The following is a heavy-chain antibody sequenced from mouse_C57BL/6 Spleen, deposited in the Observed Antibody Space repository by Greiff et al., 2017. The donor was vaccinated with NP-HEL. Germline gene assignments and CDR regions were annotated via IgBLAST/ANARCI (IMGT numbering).Heavy chain of an antibody. Sequence: QVQLQQSGAELVKPGASVKISCKASGYAFSSYWMNWVKQRPGKGLEWIGQIYPGDGATNYNGKFKGKATLTADKSSSTAYMQLSRLTSEDSAVYFCAREGYDPAWFAYWGQGTLVTVSA. V-gene: IGHV1-80*01. J-gene: IGHJ3*01. D-gene: IGHD2-2*01. CDR1: GYAFSSYW. CDR2: IYPGDGAT. CDR3: AREGYDPAWFAY.